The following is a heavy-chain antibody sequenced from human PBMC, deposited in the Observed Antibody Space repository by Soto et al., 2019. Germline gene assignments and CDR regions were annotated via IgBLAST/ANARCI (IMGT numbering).Heavy chain of an antibody. CDR2: IYYSGST. CDR3: ARGLAPYYDFWRGYYPFDY. J-gene: IGHJ4*02. V-gene: IGHV4-59*01. Sequence: SETLSLTCTVSGGSISSYYWSWIRQPPGKGLEWIGYIYYSGSTNYNPSLKSRVTISVDTSKNQFSLKLSSVTAADTAVYYCARGLAPYYDFWRGYYPFDYWGQGTLVTVSS. D-gene: IGHD3-3*01. CDR1: GGSISSYY.